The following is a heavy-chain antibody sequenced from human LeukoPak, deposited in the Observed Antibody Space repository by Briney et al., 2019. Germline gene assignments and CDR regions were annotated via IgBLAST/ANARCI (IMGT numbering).Heavy chain of an antibody. V-gene: IGHV3-21*01. J-gene: IGHJ5*02. Sequence: GGSLRLSCAASGFTFSSYSMNWVRQAPGKGLEWVSSISSSSYIYYADSVKGRFTISRDNAKNSLYLQMNSLRAEDTAVYYCARSPRVPAAIYNWFDPWGQGTLVTVSS. CDR1: GFTFSSYS. CDR2: ISSSSYI. D-gene: IGHD2-2*01. CDR3: ARSPRVPAAIYNWFDP.